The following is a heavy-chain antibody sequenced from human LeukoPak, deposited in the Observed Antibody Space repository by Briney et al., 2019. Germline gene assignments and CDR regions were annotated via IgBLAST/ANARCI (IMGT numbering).Heavy chain of an antibody. CDR3: ARNLGVGDY. J-gene: IGHJ4*02. CDR1: GYTFTSYY. Sequence: ASVKVSCKASGYTFTSYYMHWVRQAPGQGLEWMGIINPTGGSTNYAQKFQGRVTMTRDTSTSTVYMELSSLSSGDTAVYYCARNLGVGDYWGQGTLVTVSS. V-gene: IGHV1-46*01. CDR2: INPTGGST. D-gene: IGHD3-16*01.